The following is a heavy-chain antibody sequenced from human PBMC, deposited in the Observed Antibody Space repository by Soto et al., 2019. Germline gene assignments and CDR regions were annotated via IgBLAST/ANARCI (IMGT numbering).Heavy chain of an antibody. Sequence: QVQLQESGPGLVKPSETLSLTCTVSGGSISSYYWSWIRQPPGKGLEWIGYIYYSGSTNYNPSLKSRVTISVDTSKNQFSLKLSSVTAADTAVYYCAREGDIWSGMSWFDPWGQGTLVTVSS. D-gene: IGHD3-3*01. CDR2: IYYSGST. J-gene: IGHJ5*02. V-gene: IGHV4-59*01. CDR1: GGSISSYY. CDR3: AREGDIWSGMSWFDP.